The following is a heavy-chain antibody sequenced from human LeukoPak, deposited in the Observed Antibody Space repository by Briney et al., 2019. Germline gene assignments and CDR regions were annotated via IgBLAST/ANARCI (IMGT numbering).Heavy chain of an antibody. CDR2: ISSSSSDI. CDR3: ARDSYHCSSTSCPFDY. Sequence: GGSLRLSCAASGFTFSSYWMSWVRQAPGKGLEWVSYISSSSSDIYNADSVKGRFTVSRDNAKNSLYLQMNSLRAEDTAVYYCARDSYHCSSTSCPFDYWGQGTLVTVSS. J-gene: IGHJ4*02. D-gene: IGHD2-2*01. V-gene: IGHV3-48*01. CDR1: GFTFSSYW.